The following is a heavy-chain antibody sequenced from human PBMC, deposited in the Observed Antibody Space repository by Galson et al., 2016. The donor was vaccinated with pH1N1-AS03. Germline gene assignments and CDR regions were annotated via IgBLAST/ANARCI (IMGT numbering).Heavy chain of an antibody. Sequence: PALVKPTQTLTLTCTFSGFSLSTSEVGVGWIRQPPGKALEWLALISWNDNKLYRPSLKSRLTITKYTSKNQVVLTMTNMDPEDTATYYCGHSTAGYWGQGILVTVSS. J-gene: IGHJ4*02. CDR3: GHSTAGY. D-gene: IGHD2-21*02. CDR1: GFSLSTSEVG. CDR2: ISWNDNK. V-gene: IGHV2-5*01.